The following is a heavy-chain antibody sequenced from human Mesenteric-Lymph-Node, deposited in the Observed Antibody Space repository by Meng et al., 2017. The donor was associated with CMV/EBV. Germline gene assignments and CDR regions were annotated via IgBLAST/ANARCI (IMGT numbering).Heavy chain of an antibody. CDR2: MYHSGGT. J-gene: IGHJ4*02. V-gene: IGHV4-61*01. Sequence: TVSGGSVSSPTGSWTWIRRPPGKGLEWIGHMYHSGGTNYSPSLKSRVTISIDTSKNQFSLRLTSVAAADTAVYYCARGNTLIRGVDYWGQGTLVTVSS. CDR1: GGSVSSPTGS. D-gene: IGHD3-10*01. CDR3: ARGNTLIRGVDY.